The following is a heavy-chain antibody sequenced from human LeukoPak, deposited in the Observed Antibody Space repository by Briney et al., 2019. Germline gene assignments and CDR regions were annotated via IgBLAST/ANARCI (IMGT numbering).Heavy chain of an antibody. CDR2: ISAYNGNT. J-gene: IGHJ5*02. D-gene: IGHD3-3*01. CDR1: GYTFTSYG. Sequence: GASVKVSCKASGYTFTSYGISWVRQAPGQGLEWMGWISAYNGNTNYAQKLQGRVTMTTDTSTSTAYMELRSLGSDDTAVYYCARDLRDFGYNWFDPWGQGTLVTVSS. CDR3: ARDLRDFGYNWFDP. V-gene: IGHV1-18*01.